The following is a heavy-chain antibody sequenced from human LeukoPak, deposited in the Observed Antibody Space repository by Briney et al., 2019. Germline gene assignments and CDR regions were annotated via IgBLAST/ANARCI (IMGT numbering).Heavy chain of an antibody. Sequence: SETLSLTCAVYGGSFSGYYWSWIRQPPGKGLEWIGEINHSGSTNYNPSLKSRVTISVDTSKNQFSLKLSSVTAADTAVYYCARRVGATFAFDIWGQGTMVTVSS. CDR2: INHSGST. D-gene: IGHD1-26*01. V-gene: IGHV4-34*01. J-gene: IGHJ3*02. CDR1: GGSFSGYY. CDR3: ARRVGATFAFDI.